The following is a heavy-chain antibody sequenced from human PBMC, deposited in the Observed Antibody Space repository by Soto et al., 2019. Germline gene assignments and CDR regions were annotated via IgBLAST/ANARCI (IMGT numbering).Heavy chain of an antibody. CDR1: GFIFENFG. CDR2: ISGSGFKK. CDR3: AKNQGVELVPLATVDWFDP. Sequence: PGGSLRLSCAASGFIFENFGMSWVRQAPGKGLEWISSISGSGFKKYYADSVKGLFTISRDNSKSTVYLELNNLSAEDTAVYHCAKNQGVELVPLATVDWFDPWGQGSVVTVSS. J-gene: IGHJ5*02. D-gene: IGHD1-26*01. V-gene: IGHV3-23*01.